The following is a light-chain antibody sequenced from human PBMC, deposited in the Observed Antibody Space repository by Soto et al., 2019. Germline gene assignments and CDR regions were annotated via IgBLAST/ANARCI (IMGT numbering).Light chain of an antibody. V-gene: IGKV1-33*01. CDR2: DES. CDR3: QQYDNLPFT. Sequence: DIQMTQSPSSLSASVGARVTITSQASQEISNNLNWYRKKQGKAPKLLIYDESNLETGVPSRFSGSGSGTDFTFTISSLQPEDIATYYCQQYDNLPFTFGPGTKVDIK. J-gene: IGKJ3*01. CDR1: QEISNN.